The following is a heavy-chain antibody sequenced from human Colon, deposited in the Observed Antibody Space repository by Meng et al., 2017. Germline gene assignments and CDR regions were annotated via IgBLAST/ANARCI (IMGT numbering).Heavy chain of an antibody. CDR3: TRGGDEGSWNFFDY. J-gene: IGHJ4*02. CDR2: IYPDGRT. CDR1: GLTVSSSY. D-gene: IGHD6-13*01. V-gene: IGHV3-66*02. Sequence: GESLKISCATSGLTVSSSYMSWVRQAPGKGLDWVSIIYPDGRTFYADSVKGRFTISRDNSKNTLYLQMNSLRTEDTAVYYCTRGGDEGSWNFFDYWGQGTLVTVSS.